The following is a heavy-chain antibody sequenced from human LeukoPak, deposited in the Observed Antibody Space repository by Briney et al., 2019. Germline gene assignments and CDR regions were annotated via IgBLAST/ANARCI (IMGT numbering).Heavy chain of an antibody. CDR1: GYTFIGYY. V-gene: IGHV1-2*02. Sequence: ASVKVSCKASGYTFIGYYMYWVRQAPGQGLEWVGWINPNSGGTNYAQKFQGRVTMTRDTSINTGYMEVSSLRSEDTAVYYCARAVVAYDAFDIWGQGTMVTVSS. D-gene: IGHD3-22*01. CDR3: ARAVVAYDAFDI. J-gene: IGHJ3*02. CDR2: INPNSGGT.